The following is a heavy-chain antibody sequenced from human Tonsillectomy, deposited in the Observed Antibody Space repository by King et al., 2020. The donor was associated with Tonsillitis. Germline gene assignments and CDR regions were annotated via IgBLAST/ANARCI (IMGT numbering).Heavy chain of an antibody. CDR2: ISSSGSAI. V-gene: IGHV3-21*03. D-gene: IGHD1-26*01. CDR1: GLTFSSNS. J-gene: IGHJ2*01. CDR3: ASQPDPTGGFDF. Sequence: DVQLVESGGGLVKPGGSLRLSCADSGLTFSSNSMNWVRQAPGKGLEWVSAISSSGSAILYADSVRGRFTISRDNAKSSLYLQMNSLRVEGTGVYYCASQPDPTGGFDFWGRGTLVTVSS.